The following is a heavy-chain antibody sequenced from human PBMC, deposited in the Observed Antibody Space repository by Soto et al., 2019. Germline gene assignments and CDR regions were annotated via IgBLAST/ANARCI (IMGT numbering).Heavy chain of an antibody. CDR1: GGSFSGYY. J-gene: IGHJ3*02. V-gene: IGHV4-34*01. CDR3: ARDRHVRFFQRPYAFDI. D-gene: IGHD3-3*01. CDR2: INHSGST. Sequence: SETLSLTCAVYGGSFSGYYWSWIRQPPGKGLEWIGEINHSGSTNYNPSLKSRVTISVDTSKNQFSLKLSSVTAADTAVYYCARDRHVRFFQRPYAFDIWGQGTMVTVSS.